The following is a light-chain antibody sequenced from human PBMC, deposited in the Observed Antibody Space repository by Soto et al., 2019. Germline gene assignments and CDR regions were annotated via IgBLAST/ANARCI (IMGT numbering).Light chain of an antibody. CDR2: EVS. CDR3: SSYTSSSTPDV. V-gene: IGLV2-14*01. Sequence: QSVLTQPASVSGAPGQSITISRTGTSSDVGGYNYVSWYQQHPGKAPKLMIYEVSNRPSGVSNRFSGSKSGNTASLTISGLQAEDEADYYCSSYTSSSTPDVFGTGTKVTVL. J-gene: IGLJ1*01. CDR1: SSDVGGYNY.